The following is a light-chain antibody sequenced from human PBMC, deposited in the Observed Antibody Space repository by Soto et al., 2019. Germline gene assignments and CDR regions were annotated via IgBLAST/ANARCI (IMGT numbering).Light chain of an antibody. CDR3: QHYGISPPWT. CDR2: GAS. Sequence: EIVLTQSPGTLSLSPGERATLSCRASQSISGTYLAWYQQKPGRVPRILIYGASNRATGIPDRFSGSGSGTDFTLTISRLEPEDFAVYYCQHYGISPPWTFGQGTKVEIK. CDR1: QSISGTY. V-gene: IGKV3-20*01. J-gene: IGKJ1*01.